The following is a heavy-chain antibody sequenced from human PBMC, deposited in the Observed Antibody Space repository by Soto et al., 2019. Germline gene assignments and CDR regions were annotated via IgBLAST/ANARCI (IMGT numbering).Heavy chain of an antibody. D-gene: IGHD6-19*01. V-gene: IGHV3-48*01. Sequence: EVQLVESGGGLVQPGGSLRLSCAASGFTFSSYDMNWVRQAPGKGLEWVSYISSSSSSTIYYADSVKGRFTISRDNAKNSLYLQMNSLRAEDTAVYYCAGHGGQWLNWFDPWGQGILVTVSS. CDR3: AGHGGQWLNWFDP. J-gene: IGHJ5*02. CDR1: GFTFSSYD. CDR2: ISSSSSSTI.